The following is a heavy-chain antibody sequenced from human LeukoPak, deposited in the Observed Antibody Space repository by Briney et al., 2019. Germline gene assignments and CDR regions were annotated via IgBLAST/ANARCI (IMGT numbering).Heavy chain of an antibody. CDR3: ASDRAAAAGEYFQH. D-gene: IGHD6-25*01. Sequence: GGSLRLSCAASGFTVSSNYMSWVRQAPGKGLEWVSVIYSGGSTYYADSVKGRFTISRDNSKNTLYLQMNSLRAEDTAVYYCASDRAAAAGEYFQHWGQGPLVTVSS. V-gene: IGHV3-66*02. J-gene: IGHJ1*01. CDR1: GFTVSSNY. CDR2: IYSGGST.